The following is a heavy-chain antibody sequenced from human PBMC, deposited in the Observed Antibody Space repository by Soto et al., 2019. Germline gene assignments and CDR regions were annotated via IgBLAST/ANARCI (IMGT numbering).Heavy chain of an antibody. CDR3: AVVVTATKYEAFDI. J-gene: IGHJ3*02. V-gene: IGHV1-2*04. CDR1: GYTFTGYY. CDR2: INPNSGGT. Sequence: ASVRVSCKASGYTFTGYYMHWVRQAPGQGLEWMGWINPNSGGTNYAQKFQGWVTMTRDTSVSTAYMELSRLRSEDTAVYYCAVVVTATKYEAFDIWGQGTMVTVSS. D-gene: IGHD2-15*01.